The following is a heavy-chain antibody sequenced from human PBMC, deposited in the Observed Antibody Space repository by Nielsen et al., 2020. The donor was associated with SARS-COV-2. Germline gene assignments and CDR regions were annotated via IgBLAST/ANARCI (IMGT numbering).Heavy chain of an antibody. J-gene: IGHJ4*02. D-gene: IGHD2-2*01. CDR3: AIGTSCCYIS. CDR1: GYTFTSYA. CDR2: INAGNGNT. V-gene: IGHV1-3*01. Sequence: SVKVSCKASGYTFTSYAMHWVRQAPGQRLEWMGWINAGNGNTKYSQKCQGRVTITRDTSASTAYMELSSLRSEDTAVYYCAIGTSCCYISWGQGTLVTVSS.